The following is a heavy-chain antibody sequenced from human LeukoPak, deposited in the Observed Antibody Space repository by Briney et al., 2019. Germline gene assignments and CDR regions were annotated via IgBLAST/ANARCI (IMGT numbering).Heavy chain of an antibody. J-gene: IGHJ6*03. D-gene: IGHD6-19*01. CDR2: INPSGGST. V-gene: IGHV1-46*01. CDR3: AGGYSSGWYPAYYYMDV. Sequence: ASVKVSCKASGYTFTNYYIHWVRQAPGQGLEWMGIINPSGGSTSYAQKFQGRVTMTRDMSTSTVYMELSSLRSEDTAVYYCAGGYSSGWYPAYYYMDVWGKGTTATVSS. CDR1: GYTFTNYY.